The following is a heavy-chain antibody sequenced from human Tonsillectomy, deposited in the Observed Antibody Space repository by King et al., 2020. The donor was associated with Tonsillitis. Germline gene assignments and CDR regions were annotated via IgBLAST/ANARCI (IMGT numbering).Heavy chain of an antibody. V-gene: IGHV4-59*11. CDR3: AWGGVYCSGGSCYSGYYYYGMDV. D-gene: IGHD2-15*01. J-gene: IGHJ6*02. CDR2: IYYSGST. Sequence: QLQESGPGLVKPSETLSLTCTVSGGSISGHYWSWIRQPPGKGLEWIGYIYYSGSTKYNPSLTSRVTISVDTSKKQLALKLSSVTAADTAVYYCAWGGVYCSGGSCYSGYYYYGMDVWGQGTTVTVSS. CDR1: GGSISGHY.